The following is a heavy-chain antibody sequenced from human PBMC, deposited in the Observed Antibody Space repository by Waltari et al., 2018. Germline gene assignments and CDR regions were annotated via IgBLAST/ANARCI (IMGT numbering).Heavy chain of an antibody. D-gene: IGHD1-1*01. J-gene: IGHJ6*02. CDR2: INSDGSTI. CDR3: ARVRLDHYDYFGFDV. V-gene: IGHV3-74*01. CDR1: GFTFVTYW. Sequence: EVQLVESGGGLVQPGGSLRLSCEVSGFTFVTYWMHWVRQVPGKGLVLVARINSDGSTINYADAVKGRFTISRDNAKNTVYLQMNSLRVEDTAVYFCARVRLDHYDYFGFDVWGQGTTVTVSS.